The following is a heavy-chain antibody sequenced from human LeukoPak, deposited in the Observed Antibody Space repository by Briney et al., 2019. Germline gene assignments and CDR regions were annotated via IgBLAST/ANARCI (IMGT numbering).Heavy chain of an antibody. V-gene: IGHV4-30-4*01. CDR3: ARALPAAAHTCNWFDP. Sequence: SETLSLTCTVSGGSISSGDYYWSWIRQPPGKGLEWIGYIYYSGSTYYNPSLKSRVTISVDTSKNQFSLKLSSVTAADTAVYYCARALPAAAHTCNWFDPWGQGTLVTVSS. J-gene: IGHJ5*02. CDR1: GGSISSGDYY. CDR2: IYYSGST. D-gene: IGHD2-2*01.